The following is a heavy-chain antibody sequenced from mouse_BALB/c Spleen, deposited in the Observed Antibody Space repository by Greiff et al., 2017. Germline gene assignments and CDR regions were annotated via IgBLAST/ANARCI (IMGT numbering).Heavy chain of an antibody. CDR1: GFTFSSYA. V-gene: IGHV5-6-5*01. D-gene: IGHD2-14*01. CDR3: ARHGYRYDGPDAMDY. CDR2: ISSGGST. J-gene: IGHJ4*01. Sequence: EVKLVESGGGLVKPGGSLKLSCAASGFTFSSYAMSWVRQTPEKRLEWVASISSGGSTYYPDTVKGRFTISRDNAKNTLYLQMSSLKSEDTALYYCARHGYRYDGPDAMDYWGQGTSVTVSS.